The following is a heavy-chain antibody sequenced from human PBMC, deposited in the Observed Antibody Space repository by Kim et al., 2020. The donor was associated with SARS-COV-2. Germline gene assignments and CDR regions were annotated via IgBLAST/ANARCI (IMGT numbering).Heavy chain of an antibody. V-gene: IGHV3-33*05. D-gene: IGHD3-10*01. J-gene: IGHJ6*02. CDR3: ARESLIWVRGSSKEVHYYGMDV. CDR1: GFTFSSYG. Sequence: GGSLRLSCAASGFTFSSYGMHWVRQAPGKGLEWVAVISYDGSNKYYADSVKGRFTISRDNSKNTLYLQMNSLRAEDTAVYYCARESLIWVRGSSKEVHYYGMDVWGQGTTVTVSS. CDR2: ISYDGSNK.